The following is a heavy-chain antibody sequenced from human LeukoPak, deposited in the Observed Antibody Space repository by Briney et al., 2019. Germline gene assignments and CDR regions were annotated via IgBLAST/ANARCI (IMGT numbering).Heavy chain of an antibody. J-gene: IGHJ3*02. CDR2: IYYSGST. D-gene: IGHD1-26*01. CDR1: GGSISSSSYY. Sequence: SETLSLTCTVSGGSISSSSYYWGWIRQPPGKGLEWIGSIYYSGSTYYNPSLKSRVTMSVDTSKNQFSLKLSSVTAADTAVYYCAREAAYSGSYYPVDAFDIWGQGTMVTVSS. CDR3: AREAAYSGSYYPVDAFDI. V-gene: IGHV4-39*07.